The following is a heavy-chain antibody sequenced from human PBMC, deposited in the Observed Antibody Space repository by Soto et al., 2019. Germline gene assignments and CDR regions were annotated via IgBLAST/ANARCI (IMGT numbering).Heavy chain of an antibody. CDR2: IYYSGST. CDR3: AQGGVRMDV. D-gene: IGHD3-16*01. CDR1: GGSISSYY. V-gene: IGHV4-59*01. J-gene: IGHJ6*02. Sequence: QVQLQASGPGLVKPSETLSLTCTVSGGSISSYYCSWIRQPPGKGLEWIGYIYYSGSTNYNPSLKSRVTISVDTSKNQFSLKLSSVTAADTAVYYCAQGGVRMDVWGQGTTVTVSS.